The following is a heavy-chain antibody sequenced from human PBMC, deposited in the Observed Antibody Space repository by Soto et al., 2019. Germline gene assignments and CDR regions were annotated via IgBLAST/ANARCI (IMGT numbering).Heavy chain of an antibody. V-gene: IGHV3-30-3*01. J-gene: IGHJ3*02. Sequence: QVQLVESVGGVVQPGRSLRLSCAASGFTFSSYTMHWVRQAPGKGLEWVAVISFDGSTKYYADSVKGRFTISRDNSKNTLYLQMNSLRAEDTAVYYCATNSESDAFDIWGQGTMVTVSS. CDR1: GFTFSSYT. CDR2: ISFDGSTK. CDR3: ATNSESDAFDI. D-gene: IGHD5-18*01.